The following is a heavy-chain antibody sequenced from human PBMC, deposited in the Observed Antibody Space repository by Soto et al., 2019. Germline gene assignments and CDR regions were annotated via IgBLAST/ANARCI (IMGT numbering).Heavy chain of an antibody. CDR2: IIPILGIA. D-gene: IGHD5-18*01. J-gene: IGHJ3*02. CDR1: GGTFSSYT. CDR3: ARDGRVRRRQLWIPDAFDI. V-gene: IGHV1-69*08. Sequence: QVQLVQSGAEVKKPGSSVKVSCKASGGTFSSYTISWVRQAPGQGLEWKGRIIPILGIANYAQKLQGRVTITADKSTSTAYMELSSLRSEDTAVYYCARDGRVRRRQLWIPDAFDIWGQGTMVTVSS.